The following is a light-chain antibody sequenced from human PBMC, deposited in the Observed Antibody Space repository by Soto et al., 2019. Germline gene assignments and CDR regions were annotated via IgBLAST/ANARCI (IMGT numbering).Light chain of an antibody. CDR2: AAS. Sequence: DIQMTQSPSTLSGSVGDRVTITCRASQDIRNYLVWYQQKPGKAPKLLIYAASTLQSGVPSRFSGSGSGTDFTLTISSLQPEDFATYYCQQHNSYLITFGQGTRLEIK. J-gene: IGKJ5*01. V-gene: IGKV1-9*01. CDR1: QDIRNY. CDR3: QQHNSYLIT.